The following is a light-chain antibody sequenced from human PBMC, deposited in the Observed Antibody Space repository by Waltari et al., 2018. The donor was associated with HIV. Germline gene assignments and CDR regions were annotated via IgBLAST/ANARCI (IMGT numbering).Light chain of an antibody. J-gene: IGLJ2*01. Sequence: SYLLTPPPSVSVAPRQTATISCGGPGIGSKSLHWHQQKTGQAPVLVLFDDRVRPSGIPERFSGSNSGDTATLTIRRVEVADEADYYCQVWDDTSDPVVVFGGGTKLTV. CDR1: GIGSKS. CDR3: QVWDDTSDPVVV. CDR2: DDR. V-gene: IGLV3-21*02.